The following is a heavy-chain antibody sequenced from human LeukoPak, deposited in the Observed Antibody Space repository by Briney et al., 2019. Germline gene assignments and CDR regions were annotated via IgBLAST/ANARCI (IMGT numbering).Heavy chain of an antibody. Sequence: PSETLSLTCTVSGGSISSSSYYWGWIRQPPGKGLEWIGSIYYSGSTYYNPSLKSRVTISVDTSKNQFSLKLSSVTAADTAVYYCARVVDYYDSSGITIDYWGQGTLVTVSS. D-gene: IGHD3-22*01. J-gene: IGHJ4*02. CDR1: GGSISSSSYY. CDR3: ARVVDYYDSSGITIDY. CDR2: IYYSGST. V-gene: IGHV4-39*07.